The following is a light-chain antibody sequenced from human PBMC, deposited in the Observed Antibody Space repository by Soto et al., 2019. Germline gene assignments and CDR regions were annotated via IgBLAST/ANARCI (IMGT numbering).Light chain of an antibody. J-gene: IGKJ1*01. CDR3: QQYNNWPPWT. Sequence: EIVMTQSPATLSVSPGERATLSCRASQSVSSNLAWYQQKPGQAPRLLIYGASTRATGIPARFSGGGSGTEFTLTISSLQSEDFAVYYCQQYNNWPPWTFGQGTTVDIK. CDR1: QSVSSN. V-gene: IGKV3-15*01. CDR2: GAS.